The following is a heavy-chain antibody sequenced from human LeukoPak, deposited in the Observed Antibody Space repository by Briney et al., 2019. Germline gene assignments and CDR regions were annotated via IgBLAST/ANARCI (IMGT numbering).Heavy chain of an antibody. Sequence: PSETLSLTCTVSGGSISTYYWSWIRQSAGKGLEWIGHIYTGGSTNYNPSLKSRVTISVDTSKNQFSLKLSSVTAADTAVYYCAREDGSPPHYYYYYMDVWGKGTTVTISS. CDR3: AREDGSPPHYYYYYMDV. J-gene: IGHJ6*03. V-gene: IGHV4-4*07. D-gene: IGHD3-10*01. CDR2: IYTGGST. CDR1: GGSISTYY.